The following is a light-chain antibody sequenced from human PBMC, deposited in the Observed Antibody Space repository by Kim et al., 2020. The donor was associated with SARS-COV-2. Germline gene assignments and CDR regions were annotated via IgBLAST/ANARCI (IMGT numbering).Light chain of an antibody. J-gene: IGKJ1*01. CDR3: QQYGSSPPLT. Sequence: EIVLTQSPGTLSLSPGERATLSCRASQSVSSSYLAWYQQKPGQAPRLLIYGASYRATGIPDRFSGSGSGTDFTLTISRLEPEDFAVYYCQQYGSSPPLTFGQATRVDIK. V-gene: IGKV3-20*01. CDR2: GAS. CDR1: QSVSSSY.